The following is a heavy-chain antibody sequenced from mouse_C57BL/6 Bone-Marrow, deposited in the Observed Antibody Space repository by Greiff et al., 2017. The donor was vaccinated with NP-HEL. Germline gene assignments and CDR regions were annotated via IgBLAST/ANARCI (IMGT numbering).Heavy chain of an antibody. CDR1: GFTFSSYA. V-gene: IGHV5S21*01. CDR3: TRRRYDYDEVYAMDY. J-gene: IGHJ4*01. CDR2: ISSGGDYI. D-gene: IGHD2-4*01. Sequence: EVKVEESGEGLVKPGGSLKLSCAASGFTFSSYAMSWVRQTPEKRLEWVAYISSGGDYIYYADTVKGRFTISRDNARNTLYLQMSSLKSEDTAMYYCTRRRYDYDEVYAMDYWGQGTSVTVSS.